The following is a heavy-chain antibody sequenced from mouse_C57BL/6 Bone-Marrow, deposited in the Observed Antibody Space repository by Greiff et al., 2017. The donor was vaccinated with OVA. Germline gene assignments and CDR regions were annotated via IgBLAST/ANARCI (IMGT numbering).Heavy chain of an antibody. V-gene: IGHV2-6-1*01. D-gene: IGHD2-2*01. Sequence: QVQLKESGPGLVAPSQSLSITCTVSGFSLTSYGVHWVRQPPGKGLEWLVVIWSDGSTTYNSALKSRLSISKDNSKSQVFLKMNSLQTDDTAMYYGARQEGYDPYDAMDYWGQGTSVTVSS. J-gene: IGHJ4*01. CDR2: IWSDGST. CDR3: ARQEGYDPYDAMDY. CDR1: GFSLTSYG.